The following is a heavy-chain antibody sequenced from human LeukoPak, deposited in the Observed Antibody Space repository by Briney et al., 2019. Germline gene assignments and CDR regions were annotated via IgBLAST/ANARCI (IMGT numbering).Heavy chain of an antibody. CDR2: ISGSGGST. CDR3: AKDLVGATGFDY. D-gene: IGHD1-26*01. V-gene: IGHV3-23*01. CDR1: GVTFSSYA. Sequence: GGSLRLSCAASGVTFSSYAMSWVRQAPGKGLEWVSAISGSGGSTYYADSVKGRFTISRDNSKNTLYLQMNSLRAEDTAVYYCAKDLVGATGFDYWGQGTLVTVSS. J-gene: IGHJ4*02.